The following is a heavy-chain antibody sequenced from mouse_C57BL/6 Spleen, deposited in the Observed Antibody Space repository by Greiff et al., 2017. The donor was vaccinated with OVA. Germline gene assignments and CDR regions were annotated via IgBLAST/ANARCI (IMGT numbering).Heavy chain of an antibody. Sequence: QVQLQQPGAELVRPGTSVKLSCKASGYTFTSYWMHWVKQRPGQGLEWIGVIDPSDSYTNYNQKFKGKATLTVDTSSSTAYMQLSSLTSEDSAVYYCAREEGLRQDAMDYWGQGTSVTVSS. D-gene: IGHD2-4*01. V-gene: IGHV1-59*01. CDR3: AREEGLRQDAMDY. CDR2: IDPSDSYT. CDR1: GYTFTSYW. J-gene: IGHJ4*01.